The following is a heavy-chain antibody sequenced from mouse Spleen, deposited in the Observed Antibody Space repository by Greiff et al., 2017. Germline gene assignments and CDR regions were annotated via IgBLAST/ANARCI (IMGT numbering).Heavy chain of an antibody. CDR3: ARGGLGWYFDV. CDR1: GFTFSDYY. Sequence: EVHLVESEGGLVQPGSSMKLSCTASGFTFSDYYMAWVRQVPEKGLEWVANINYDGSSTYYLDSLKSRFIISRDNAKNILYLQMSSLKSVDTATYYCARGGLGWYFDVWGAGTTVTVSS. J-gene: IGHJ1*01. D-gene: IGHD4-1*01. V-gene: IGHV5-16*01. CDR2: INYDGSST.